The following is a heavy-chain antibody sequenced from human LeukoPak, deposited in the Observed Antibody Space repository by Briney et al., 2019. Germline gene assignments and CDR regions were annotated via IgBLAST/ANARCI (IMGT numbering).Heavy chain of an antibody. Sequence: SETLSLTCTVSGGSISSYYWSWIRQPAGKGLEWIGRIYTSGSTNYNPSLKSRVTMSVDTSKNQFSLKLSSVTAADTAVYYCVGSIAAAQLRGWFDPWGQGTLVTVSS. V-gene: IGHV4-4*07. CDR2: IYTSGST. D-gene: IGHD6-13*01. J-gene: IGHJ5*02. CDR3: VGSIAAAQLRGWFDP. CDR1: GGSISSYY.